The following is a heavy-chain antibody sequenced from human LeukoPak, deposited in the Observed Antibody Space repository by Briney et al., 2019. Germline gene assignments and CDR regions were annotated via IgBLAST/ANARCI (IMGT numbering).Heavy chain of an antibody. J-gene: IGHJ3*02. CDR1: GYTLASYG. CDR2: IGAYNGNT. V-gene: IGHV1-18*01. D-gene: IGHD3-10*01. Sequence: GASVKVSCKASGYTLASYGISWVRQAPGQGLEWMGWIGAYNGNTNYAQKLQGRVTMTTDTSTSTAYMELRSLRSDDTAVYYCARELRITMVRGGYSAFDIWGQGTMVTVSS. CDR3: ARELRITMVRGGYSAFDI.